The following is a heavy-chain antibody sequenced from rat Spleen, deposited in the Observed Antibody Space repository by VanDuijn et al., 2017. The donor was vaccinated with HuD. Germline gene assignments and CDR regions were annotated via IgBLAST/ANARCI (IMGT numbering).Heavy chain of an antibody. V-gene: IGHV5S10*01. CDR2: IIYDGSST. D-gene: IGHD5-1*01. CDR1: GFTFSDYA. CDR3: ATLRWGDY. J-gene: IGHJ2*01. Sequence: EVQLAESGGGLVQPGRSLKLSCAASGFTFSDYAMAWVRQTPKKGLEWVATIIYDGSSTYYRDSVKGRFTISRDNAKSTLYLQMDRLRSEDTATYYWATLRWGDYWGQGVMVTVSS.